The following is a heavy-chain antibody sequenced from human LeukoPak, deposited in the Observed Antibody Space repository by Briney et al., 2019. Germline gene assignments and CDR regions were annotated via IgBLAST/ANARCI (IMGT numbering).Heavy chain of an antibody. CDR1: GYTFTSYA. D-gene: IGHD6-13*01. J-gene: IGHJ4*02. V-gene: IGHV1-3*03. CDR2: INAGNGNT. Sequence: ASVKVSCKAAGYTFTSYAMHWVRQPPGQRLEWMGWINAGNGNTKYSQEFQGRVTITRDTSASTGYMELSSLRSEDMAVYYCARDLGIAAAGTIDYWGQGTLVTVSS. CDR3: ARDLGIAAAGTIDY.